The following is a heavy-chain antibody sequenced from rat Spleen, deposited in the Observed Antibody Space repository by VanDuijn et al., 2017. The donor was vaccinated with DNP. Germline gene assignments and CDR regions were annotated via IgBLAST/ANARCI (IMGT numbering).Heavy chain of an antibody. CDR1: GFTFNTYD. Sequence: EVRLVESGGGLVQPGRSLKISCAASGFTFNTYDMTWVRQAPARGLEWVATISYDGSSTYYRDSVKGRFTISRDNGKSTLYLQMDSLRSEDTATYYCAKDAFDYWGQGVMVTVSS. V-gene: IGHV5-20*01. CDR2: ISYDGSST. J-gene: IGHJ2*01. CDR3: AKDAFDY.